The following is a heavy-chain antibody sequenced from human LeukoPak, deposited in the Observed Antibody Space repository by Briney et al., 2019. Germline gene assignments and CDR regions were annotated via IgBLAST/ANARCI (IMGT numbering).Heavy chain of an antibody. V-gene: IGHV3-30*18. Sequence: GRSVRLSCSACGFTFSYYGMHWVRQAPGKGLEGVAIMSYDGTKKYYADSVKGRFTISRDNSKNTLYLQMNSLRAEDTAVYYCAKDDSGYCSSISCPPFDPWGQGTLVTVSS. CDR2: MSYDGTKK. CDR3: AKDDSGYCSSISCPPFDP. CDR1: GFTFSYYG. J-gene: IGHJ5*02. D-gene: IGHD2-2*01.